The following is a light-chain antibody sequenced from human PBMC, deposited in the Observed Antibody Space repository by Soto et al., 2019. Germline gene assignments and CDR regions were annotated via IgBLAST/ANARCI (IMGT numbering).Light chain of an antibody. J-gene: IGLJ1*01. V-gene: IGLV2-14*01. CDR1: SSDVGGYNY. CDR3: SSYTSSGTYV. CDR2: DAS. Sequence: QSVLAQRASVSGSPGQSITISCTGTSSDVGGYNYVSWYQQRPGKAPKVMIYDASNRPSGVSNRFSGSKSGNTASLTISGLQAEDEADYFCSSYTSSGTYVFGTGTKVTVL.